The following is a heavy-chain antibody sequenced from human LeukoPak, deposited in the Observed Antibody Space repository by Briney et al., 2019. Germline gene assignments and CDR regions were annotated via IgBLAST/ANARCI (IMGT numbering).Heavy chain of an antibody. D-gene: IGHD6-25*01. CDR2: ICRGSDYI. CDR1: GFTYRRYI. CDR3: ARDLSGGMPGGVDF. V-gene: IGHV3-21*06. J-gene: IGHJ4*02. Sequence: PGGSLRLSCVASGFTYRRYIMHGVRPAPRKGRAWVSTICRGSDYISHADSVRGRITISRDNGRNSLYLQMNSRRGEDTAVYYCARDLSGGMPGGVDFWGQGILVTVSS.